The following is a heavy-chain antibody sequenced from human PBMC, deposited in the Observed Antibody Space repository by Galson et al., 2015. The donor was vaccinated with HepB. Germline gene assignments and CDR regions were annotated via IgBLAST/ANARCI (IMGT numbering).Heavy chain of an antibody. CDR3: ARRLISGSFSTHIDY. CDR2: INHSGSA. Sequence: TLSLTCAVYGGSFSGYYWSWIRQPPGKGLEYIGEINHSGSANYNASLKSRVTISVDTSKNQVSLKLSSVTAADTAMYYCARRLISGSFSTHIDYWGQGTLVTVSS. D-gene: IGHD1-26*01. V-gene: IGHV4-34*01. J-gene: IGHJ4*02. CDR1: GGSFSGYY.